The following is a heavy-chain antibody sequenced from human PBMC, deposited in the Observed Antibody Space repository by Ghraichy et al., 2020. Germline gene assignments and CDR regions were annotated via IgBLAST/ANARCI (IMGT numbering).Heavy chain of an antibody. Sequence: GESLNISCEASGFIVSSKYMNWVRQAPGKGLEWVSVIYSGGSRYYADSVKGRFTISRDNSRNTLYLQMNSLRVEDTAVYYCAREGSYSERSGFYSPFDSWGQGTLVTVSS. V-gene: IGHV3-53*01. J-gene: IGHJ4*02. CDR2: IYSGGSR. CDR1: GFIVSSKY. CDR3: AREGSYSERSGFYSPFDS. D-gene: IGHD3-22*01.